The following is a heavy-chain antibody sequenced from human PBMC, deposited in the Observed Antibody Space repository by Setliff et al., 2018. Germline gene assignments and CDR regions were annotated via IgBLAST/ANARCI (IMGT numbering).Heavy chain of an antibody. Sequence: ASVKVSCKASGYTFTSHYMYWVRQAPGLGLEWMGTINPSSGRTSYAQKFQGRVTMTRDTSTSTVYMDMSSLRSEDTAVYYCARDVFPYHYEGAFDIWGQGTMVTVSS. V-gene: IGHV1-46*01. CDR3: ARDVFPYHYEGAFDI. D-gene: IGHD3-22*01. J-gene: IGHJ3*02. CDR2: INPSSGRT. CDR1: GYTFTSHY.